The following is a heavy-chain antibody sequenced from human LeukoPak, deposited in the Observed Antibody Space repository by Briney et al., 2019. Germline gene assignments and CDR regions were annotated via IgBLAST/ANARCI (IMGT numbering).Heavy chain of an antibody. CDR1: GGSISSYY. D-gene: IGHD5-18*01. V-gene: IGHV4-59*12. J-gene: IGHJ3*02. CDR2: IYYSGST. CDR3: ARVMVDTAEPGAFDI. Sequence: ASETLSLTCTVSGGSISSYYWSWIRQPPGKGLEWIGYIYYSGSTNYNPSLKSRVTISVDTSKNQFPLKLSSVTAADTAVYYCARVMVDTAEPGAFDIWGQGTMVTVSS.